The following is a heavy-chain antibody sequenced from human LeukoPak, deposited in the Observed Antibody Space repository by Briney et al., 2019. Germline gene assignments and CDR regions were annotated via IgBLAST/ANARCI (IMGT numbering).Heavy chain of an antibody. CDR3: ARAPRIYYYYMDV. CDR2: IYSGGST. J-gene: IGHJ6*03. V-gene: IGHV3-66*01. D-gene: IGHD2/OR15-2a*01. Sequence: PGGSLRLSCAASGFTFSSNYMSWVRQAPGKGLEWVSVIYSGGSTYYADSVKGRFIISRDNSKNTLYLQMNSLRAEDTAVYYCARAPRIYYYYMDVWGKGTTVTISS. CDR1: GFTFSSNY.